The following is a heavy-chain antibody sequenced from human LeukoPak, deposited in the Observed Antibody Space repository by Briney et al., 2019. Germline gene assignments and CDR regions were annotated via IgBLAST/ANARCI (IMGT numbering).Heavy chain of an antibody. CDR2: VDDTGST. J-gene: IGHJ1*01. CDR1: GGSLSGSS. Sequence: PSETLSLTCAVYGGSLSGSSWSWIRQPPGKGLEWIGEVDDTGSTNYNPSLKSRATISADTPKRQFSLTLPSVTAADTAVYYCARRDSGYAPTALQVWGQGTLVTVSA. D-gene: IGHD5-12*01. V-gene: IGHV4-34*01. CDR3: ARRDSGYAPTALQV.